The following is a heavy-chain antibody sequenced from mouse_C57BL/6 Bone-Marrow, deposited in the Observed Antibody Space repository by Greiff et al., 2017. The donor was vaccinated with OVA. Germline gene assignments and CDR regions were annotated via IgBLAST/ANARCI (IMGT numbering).Heavy chain of an antibody. CDR3: ARRITTVVAPMDY. J-gene: IGHJ4*01. CDR2: IYPGGGYT. V-gene: IGHV1-63*01. Sequence: QVQLQQSGAELVRPGTSVKMSCKASGYTFTNYWLGWAKQRPGHGLEWIGDIYPGGGYTNYTEKFKGKATLTADKSSSTAYMQFSSLTSEDSAIYYCARRITTVVAPMDYWGQGTSVTVAS. D-gene: IGHD1-1*01. CDR1: GYTFTNYW.